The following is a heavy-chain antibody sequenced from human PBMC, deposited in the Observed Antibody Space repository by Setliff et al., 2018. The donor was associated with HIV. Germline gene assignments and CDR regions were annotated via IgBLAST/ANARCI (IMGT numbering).Heavy chain of an antibody. Sequence: GGSLRLSWAASGCTFSSYSMNWVRQAPGKGLEWVSSISSSSSYIYYADSVKGRFTISRDNAKNSLYLQMTSLRAEDTAVYYCARDQNYYDSSYYYYFDSWGQGTLVTVSS. J-gene: IGHJ4*02. CDR3: ARDQNYYDSSYYYYFDS. D-gene: IGHD3-22*01. CDR1: GCTFSSYS. V-gene: IGHV3-21*01. CDR2: ISSSSSYI.